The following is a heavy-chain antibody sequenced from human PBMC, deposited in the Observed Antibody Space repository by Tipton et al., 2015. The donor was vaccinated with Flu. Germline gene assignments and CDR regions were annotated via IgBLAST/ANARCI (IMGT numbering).Heavy chain of an antibody. CDR1: GFTFSSYS. CDR2: ISSSSSYI. Sequence: GSLRLSCAASGFTFSSYSMNWVRQAPGKGLEWVSSISSSSSYIYYADSVKGRFTISRDNAKNSLYLQMNSLRAEDTAVYYCARAGYGFGQYYMDVWGKGTTVTVSS. J-gene: IGHJ6*03. CDR3: ARAGYGFGQYYMDV. V-gene: IGHV3-21*01. D-gene: IGHD3-10*01.